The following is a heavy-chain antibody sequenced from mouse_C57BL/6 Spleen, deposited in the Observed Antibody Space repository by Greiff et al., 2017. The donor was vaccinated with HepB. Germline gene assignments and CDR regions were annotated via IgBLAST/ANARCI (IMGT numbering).Heavy chain of an antibody. J-gene: IGHJ4*01. Sequence: HVQLHHSLPFLVHPSHILSITCTVSFFSLTIYGVHWVRHSPVTFLEWLGVIWSGGSTDYNAAFISRLSISKDNSKSQVFFKMNSLQADDTAIYYCARTPRLRDAMDYWGQGTSVTVSS. CDR1: FFSLTIYG. V-gene: IGHV2-2*01. CDR2: IWSGGST. CDR3: ARTPRLRDAMDY.